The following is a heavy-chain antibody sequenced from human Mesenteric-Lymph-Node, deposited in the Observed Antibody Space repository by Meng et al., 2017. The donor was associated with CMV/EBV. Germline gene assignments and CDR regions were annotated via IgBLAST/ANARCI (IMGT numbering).Heavy chain of an antibody. CDR2: IYSGGST. CDR1: GFIVSSDY. J-gene: IGHJ6*02. V-gene: IGHV3-53*01. Sequence: GGSLRLSCAASGFIVSSDYMSWVRQAPGKGLEWVSVIYSGGSTYYADSVKGRFTISRDNSKNTVFLQMNSLRAEDTAVYYCARVSSSWYGELYGMDVWGQGTTVTVSS. D-gene: IGHD6-13*01. CDR3: ARVSSSWYGELYGMDV.